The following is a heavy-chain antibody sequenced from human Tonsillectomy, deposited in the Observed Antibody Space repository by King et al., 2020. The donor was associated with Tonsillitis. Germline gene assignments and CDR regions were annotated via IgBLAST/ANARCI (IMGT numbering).Heavy chain of an antibody. CDR1: GGSFSGYY. Sequence: QVQLQQWGAGLLKPSETLSLTCAVYGGSFSGYYWSWIRQPPGKGLEWIGEINRSGSTNYNPSLKSRVTISVDTSKNQFSLKLSSVTAADTAVYYCARGPISRWFDPWGQGTLVTVSS. CDR3: ARGPISRWFDP. J-gene: IGHJ5*02. V-gene: IGHV4-34*01. CDR2: INRSGST.